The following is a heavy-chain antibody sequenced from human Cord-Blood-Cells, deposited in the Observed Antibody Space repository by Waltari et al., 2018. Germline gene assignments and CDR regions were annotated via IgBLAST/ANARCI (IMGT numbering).Heavy chain of an antibody. D-gene: IGHD7-27*01. Sequence: EVQLVQSGAEVKKPGESLKISCKGSGYSFTSYWIGWVRQMPGKGLEWMGSIYPGASDTRYSPSYQGEVTISADKSIGTAYRQWSSLKASDTAMYYCASSSKLGTGVHDAFDIWGQGTMVTVSS. CDR3: ASSSKLGTGVHDAFDI. CDR1: GYSFTSYW. J-gene: IGHJ3*02. CDR2: IYPGASDT. V-gene: IGHV5-51*01.